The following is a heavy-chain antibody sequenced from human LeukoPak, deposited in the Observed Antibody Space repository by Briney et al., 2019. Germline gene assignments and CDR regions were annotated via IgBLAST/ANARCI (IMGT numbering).Heavy chain of an antibody. CDR3: ATSDYYDSSGYYQYYFDY. CDR2: IYYSGNT. CDR1: GASISSYY. J-gene: IGHJ4*02. D-gene: IGHD3-22*01. Sequence: PSETLSLTCTVSGASISSYYWSWIRQPPGKGLEWIGYIYYSGNTNYNPSLKSRVTISVDTSKNQFSLKLSSVTAADTAVYYCATSDYYDSSGYYQYYFDYWGQGTLVTVSS. V-gene: IGHV4-59*08.